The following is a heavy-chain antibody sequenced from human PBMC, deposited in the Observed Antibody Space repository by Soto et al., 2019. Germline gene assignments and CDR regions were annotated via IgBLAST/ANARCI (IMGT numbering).Heavy chain of an antibody. D-gene: IGHD5-18*01. J-gene: IGHJ4*02. Sequence: QVQLVQSGAEVKKPESSVKVSCKAPGGTFSTYAISWVRQAPGQGLEWMGVIIPMFGTANYAQGFQDRVTITAYESTNTVYLELSSLRSEDTAVYFCASGIQLWLRRINNGYSGWGQGTLVTVSS. CDR1: GGTFSTYA. CDR3: ASGIQLWLRRINNGYSG. CDR2: IIPMFGTA. V-gene: IGHV1-69*12.